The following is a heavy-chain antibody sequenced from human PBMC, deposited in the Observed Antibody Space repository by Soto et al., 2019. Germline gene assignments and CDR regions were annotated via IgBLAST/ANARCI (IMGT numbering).Heavy chain of an antibody. CDR1: GFTFSSYA. Sequence: QRLSCAASGFTFSSYAMSWVRQAPGKGLGWVSAISGSGGSTYYADSVKGRFTISRDNSKNTLYLQMNSLRAEDTAVYYCAKASRGPVGSKAYWGQGTLVTGSS. CDR2: ISGSGGST. CDR3: AKASRGPVGSKAY. V-gene: IGHV3-23*01. D-gene: IGHD1-26*01. J-gene: IGHJ4*02.